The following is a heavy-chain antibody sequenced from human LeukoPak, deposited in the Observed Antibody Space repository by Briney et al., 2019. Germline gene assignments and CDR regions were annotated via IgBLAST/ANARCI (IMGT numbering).Heavy chain of an antibody. CDR2: ISVYNGNT. V-gene: IGHV1-18*01. Sequence: ASVKVSCKASGYTFTSYGFSWVRQAPGQGLEWMGWISVYNGNTNYAQKLQGRVTMTTDTSTSTAYMELRSLRSDDTAVYYCARRESGRWLQFPFDYWGQGTLVTVSS. J-gene: IGHJ4*02. CDR3: ARRESGRWLQFPFDY. D-gene: IGHD5-24*01. CDR1: GYTFTSYG.